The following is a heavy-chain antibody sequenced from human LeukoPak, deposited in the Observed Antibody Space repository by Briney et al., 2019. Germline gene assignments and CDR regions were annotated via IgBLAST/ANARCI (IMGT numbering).Heavy chain of an antibody. J-gene: IGHJ4*02. Sequence: PGGSLRLSCAASGFTFSSYGMSWVRQAPGKGLEWVSAISGSRGSTYYADSVKGRFTISRDNSKNTLYLQMNSLRAEDTAVYYCASWSGYLFDYWGQGTLVTVSS. CDR2: ISGSRGST. CDR1: GFTFSSYG. CDR3: ASWSGYLFDY. D-gene: IGHD3-3*01. V-gene: IGHV3-23*01.